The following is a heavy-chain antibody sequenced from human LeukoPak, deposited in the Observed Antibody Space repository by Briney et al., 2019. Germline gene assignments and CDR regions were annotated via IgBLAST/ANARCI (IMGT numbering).Heavy chain of an antibody. V-gene: IGHV4-59*01. CDR3: ARLGLGWNDRPFDS. Sequence: SETLSLTCTVSGGSISSYYWSWIRQPPGKGLEWLGYIYYSGDTYYSPSLKSRVTISVDTSKNQFSLNLSSVTAADTAVYYCARLGLGWNDRPFDSWGQGTLVTVSS. CDR1: GGSISSYY. CDR2: IYYSGDT. D-gene: IGHD1-1*01. J-gene: IGHJ4*02.